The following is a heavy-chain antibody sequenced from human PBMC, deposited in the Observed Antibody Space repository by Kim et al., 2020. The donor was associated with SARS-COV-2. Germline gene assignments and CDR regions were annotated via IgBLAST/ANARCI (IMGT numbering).Heavy chain of an antibody. CDR2: ISWNSGSI. J-gene: IGHJ3*01. V-gene: IGHV3-9*01. D-gene: IGHD2-2*01. Sequence: GGSLRLSCAASGFTFDDYAMHWVRQAPGKGLEWVSGISWNSGSIGYADSVKGRFTISRDNAKNSLYLQMNSLRAEDTALYYCAKAADCSSTSCYGARDA. CDR3: AKAADCSSTSCYGARDA. CDR1: GFTFDDYA.